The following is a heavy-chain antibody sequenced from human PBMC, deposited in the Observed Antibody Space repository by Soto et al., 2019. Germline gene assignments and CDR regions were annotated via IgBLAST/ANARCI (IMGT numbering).Heavy chain of an antibody. CDR1: GFTFSSFG. V-gene: IGHV3-33*01. J-gene: IGHJ4*02. CDR3: ARGGGYLDY. Sequence: QVQLVESGGGVVQPGRSLRLSCAVSGFTFSSFGMHWVRQAPGKGLEWVANIWYDGNNKYYADSVMGRFTISRDNSNDTLYLQMTSLRAEDTAVYYCARGGGYLDYWGRGTLSTVSS. CDR2: IWYDGNNK. D-gene: IGHD2-15*01.